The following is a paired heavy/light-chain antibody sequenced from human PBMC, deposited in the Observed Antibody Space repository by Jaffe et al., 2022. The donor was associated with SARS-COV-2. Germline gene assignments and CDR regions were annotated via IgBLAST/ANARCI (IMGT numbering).Heavy chain of an antibody. CDR2: MNPNSGNT. Sequence: QVQLVQSGAEVKKPGASVKVSCKASGYTFTSYDINWVRQATGQGLEWMGWMNPNSGNTGYAQKFQGRVTMTRNTSISTAYMELSSLRSEDTAVYYCARARSFGVVIIRPYYYGMDVWGQGTTVTVSS. J-gene: IGHJ6*02. V-gene: IGHV1-8*01. CDR3: ARARSFGVVIIRPYYYGMDV. D-gene: IGHD3-3*01. CDR1: GYTFTSYD.
Light chain of an antibody. V-gene: IGKV3-20*01. CDR1: QSVSSSY. CDR3: QQYGSSPPAIT. J-gene: IGKJ5*01. Sequence: EIVLTQSPGTLSLSPGERATLSCRASQSVSSSYLAWYQQKPGQAPRLLIYGASSRATGIPDRFSGSGSGTDFTLTISRLEPEDFAVYYCQQYGSSPPAITFGQGTRLEIK. CDR2: GAS.